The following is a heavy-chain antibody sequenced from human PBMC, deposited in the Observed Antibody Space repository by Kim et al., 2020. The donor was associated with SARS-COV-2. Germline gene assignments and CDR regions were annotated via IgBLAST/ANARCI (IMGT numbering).Heavy chain of an antibody. J-gene: IGHJ4*02. V-gene: IGHV4-4*07. CDR3: ARDTIGGAVAAPGDY. D-gene: IGHD6-19*01. CDR2: IYTSGST. Sequence: SETLSLTCTVSGGSISSYYWSWIRQPAGKGLEWIWRIYTSGSTNYNPSLKSRVTMSVDTSKNQFSLKLSSVTAADTAVYYCARDTIGGAVAAPGDYWGQGTLVTVSS. CDR1: GGSISSYY.